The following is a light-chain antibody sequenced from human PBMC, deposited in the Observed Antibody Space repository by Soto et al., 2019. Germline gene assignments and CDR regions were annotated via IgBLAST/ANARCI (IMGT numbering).Light chain of an antibody. CDR1: RSNIGAGYD. J-gene: IGLJ2*01. Sequence: QSVLTQPPSVSGAPGQRVTISCTGSRSNIGAGYDVHWYQQLPGTAPKVLIYANSNRPSGVPDRFSGYKSGTSACLAITGLQYAAEVDYYCKSYDSSLSVVFGGGTKLTVL. CDR3: KSYDSSLSVV. CDR2: ANS. V-gene: IGLV1-40*01.